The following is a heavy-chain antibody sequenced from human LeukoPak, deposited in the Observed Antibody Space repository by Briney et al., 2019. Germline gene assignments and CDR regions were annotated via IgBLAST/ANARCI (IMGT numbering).Heavy chain of an antibody. CDR3: ARDRVAARPYYYYYYMDV. Sequence: QPGGSLRLSCAASGFTFDDYAMHWVRQAPGKGLEWVSGISWNSVSIGYADSVKGRFTISRANSENSLYLQMSSLRPDDTAVYYCARDRVAARPYYYYYYMDVWGKGTTVTVSS. D-gene: IGHD6-6*01. CDR1: GFTFDDYA. V-gene: IGHV3-9*01. J-gene: IGHJ6*03. CDR2: ISWNSVSI.